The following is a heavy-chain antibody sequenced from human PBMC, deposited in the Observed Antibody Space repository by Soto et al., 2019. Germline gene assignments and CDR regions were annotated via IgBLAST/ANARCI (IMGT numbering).Heavy chain of an antibody. Sequence: EVQLVESGGGMVQPGGSLRVSCAASGFTLSSYSMHWVRQAPGKGLEWVSYISGSGGTIYYADSVKGRFTISRDNAKNSRFAHMNSLGDEDTAVYFCARETGLRSSGWSYYFDFWGQGTRVTVSS. CDR1: GFTLSSYS. CDR2: ISGSGGTI. J-gene: IGHJ4*02. D-gene: IGHD6-19*01. CDR3: ARETGLRSSGWSYYFDF. V-gene: IGHV3-48*02.